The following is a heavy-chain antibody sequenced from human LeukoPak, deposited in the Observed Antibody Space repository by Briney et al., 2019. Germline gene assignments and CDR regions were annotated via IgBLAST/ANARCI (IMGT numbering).Heavy chain of an antibody. V-gene: IGHV1-69*04. CDR2: IIPILGMA. D-gene: IGHD3-3*02. J-gene: IGHJ3*02. CDR1: GGTFSSYA. CDR3: ARGAFPGLETAFDI. Sequence: SVKVSCKASGGTFSSYAISWVRQAPGQGLEWMGRIIPILGMANYAQKFQGRVTITADKSTSTAYMELSSLRSEDTAVYYCARGAFPGLETAFDIWGQGTMVTVSS.